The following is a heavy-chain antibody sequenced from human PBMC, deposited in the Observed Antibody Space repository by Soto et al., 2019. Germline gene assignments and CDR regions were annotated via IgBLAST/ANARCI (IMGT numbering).Heavy chain of an antibody. J-gene: IGHJ1*01. CDR3: AHRLGYSSSWTEYFQH. D-gene: IGHD6-13*01. CDR1: GFSLSTSGVG. CDR2: IYWNDDK. Sequence: SGPTLVNPTQTLTLPCTFSGFSLSTSGVGVGWIRQPPGKALEWLALIYWNDDKRYSPSLKSRLTITKDTSKNQVVLTMTNMDPVDTATYYCAHRLGYSSSWTEYFQHWGQGTLVTVSS. V-gene: IGHV2-5*01.